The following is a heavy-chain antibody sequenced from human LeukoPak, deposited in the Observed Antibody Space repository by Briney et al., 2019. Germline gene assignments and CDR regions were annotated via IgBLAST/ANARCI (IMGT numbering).Heavy chain of an antibody. CDR1: GFTFSSYV. D-gene: IGHD2-15*01. CDR3: AKGTTILPGVFDY. Sequence: GGSLRLSCAVSGFTFSSYVMSWVRQAPGKGLEWVSSITGSGGSRYYADPVKGRFTISRDNSKNTLYLQMNSLRAEDTAVYYCAKGTTILPGVFDYWGQGTLVTVSS. V-gene: IGHV3-23*01. J-gene: IGHJ4*02. CDR2: ITGSGGSR.